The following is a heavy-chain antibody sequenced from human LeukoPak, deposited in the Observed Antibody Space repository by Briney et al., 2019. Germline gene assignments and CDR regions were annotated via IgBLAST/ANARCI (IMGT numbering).Heavy chain of an antibody. D-gene: IGHD3-3*01. Sequence: SQTLSLTCTFSGGSISSGGYYWSWIRQHPGKGLEWIGYIYYSGSTYYNPSLKSRVTISVDTSKNQFSLKLSSVTAADTAVYYCARGFWSAYHEDYWGQGILVTVSS. CDR1: GGSISSGGYY. CDR2: IYYSGST. V-gene: IGHV4-31*03. J-gene: IGHJ4*02. CDR3: ARGFWSAYHEDY.